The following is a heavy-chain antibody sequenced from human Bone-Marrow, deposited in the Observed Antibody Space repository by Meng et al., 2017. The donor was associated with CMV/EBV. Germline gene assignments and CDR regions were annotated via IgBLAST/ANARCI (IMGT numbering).Heavy chain of an antibody. D-gene: IGHD2-2*03. CDR1: GYIHTSYF. J-gene: IGHJ4*02. Sequence: ASVKVSGKTSGYIHTSYFMHWVRQAPGQGLEWMGVIDPSGGSTTYAQKFQGRVTMTRDTSTNTIYMELSSLRSEDTAIYYCARDLDIVVAPAAEDDYWGQGTLVTVSS. CDR3: ARDLDIVVAPAAEDDY. V-gene: IGHV1-46*01. CDR2: IDPSGGST.